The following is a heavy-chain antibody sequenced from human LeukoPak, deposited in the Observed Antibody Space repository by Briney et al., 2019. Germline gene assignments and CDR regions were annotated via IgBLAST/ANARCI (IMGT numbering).Heavy chain of an antibody. V-gene: IGHV4-38-2*02. CDR3: ARVGASGYVYCSSTSCQPRRGGGYMDV. J-gene: IGHJ6*03. CDR1: GYSISSGYY. Sequence: SETLSLTCTVSGYSISSGYYWGWIRQPPGKGLEWIGSIYHSGSTYYNPSLKSRVTISVDTSKNQFSLKLSSVTAADTAVYYCARVGASGYVYCSSTSCQPRRGGGYMDVWGKGTTVTVSS. D-gene: IGHD2-2*01. CDR2: IYHSGST.